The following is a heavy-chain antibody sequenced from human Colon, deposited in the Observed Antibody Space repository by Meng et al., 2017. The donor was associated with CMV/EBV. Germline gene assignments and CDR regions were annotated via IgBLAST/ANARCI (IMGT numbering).Heavy chain of an antibody. CDR2: ISYDGSNK. V-gene: IGHV3-30*04. CDR1: GFTFSSYA. Sequence: GESLKISCAASGFTFSSYAMHWVRQAPGKGLEWVAVISYDGSNKYYADSVKGRFTISRDNSKNTLYLQMNSLRAEDTAVYYCARKSIAARHFDYWGQGTLVTVSS. CDR3: ARKSIAARHFDY. J-gene: IGHJ4*02. D-gene: IGHD6-6*01.